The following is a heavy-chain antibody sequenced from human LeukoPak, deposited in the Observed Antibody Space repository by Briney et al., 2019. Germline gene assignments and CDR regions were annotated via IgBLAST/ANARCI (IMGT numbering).Heavy chain of an antibody. D-gene: IGHD3-22*01. Sequence: ASVKVSCKASGYTFTSYGISWVRQAPGQGLEWMGWISAYNGNTNYAQKLQGRVTMTTDTSTSTAYMELRSLRSDDTAVYYCARVGRRLKYYYDSSGIGYFDYWGRGTLVTVSS. CDR2: ISAYNGNT. J-gene: IGHJ4*02. CDR1: GYTFTSYG. V-gene: IGHV1-18*01. CDR3: ARVGRRLKYYYDSSGIGYFDY.